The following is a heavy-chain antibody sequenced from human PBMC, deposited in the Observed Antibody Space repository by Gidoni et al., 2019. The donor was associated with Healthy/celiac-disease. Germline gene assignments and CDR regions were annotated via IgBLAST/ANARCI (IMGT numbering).Heavy chain of an antibody. CDR2: IWYDGSNK. J-gene: IGHJ3*02. D-gene: IGHD6-13*01. CDR3: ARDVGAASFLDAFDI. CDR1: GFTFSSYG. V-gene: IGHV3-33*01. Sequence: QVQLVESGGGVVQPGRSLRLSCAASGFTFSSYGMHWVRQAPGKGLEWVAVIWYDGSNKYYADSVKGRFTISRDNSKNTLYLQMNSLRAEDTAVYYCARDVGAASFLDAFDIWGQGTMVTVSS.